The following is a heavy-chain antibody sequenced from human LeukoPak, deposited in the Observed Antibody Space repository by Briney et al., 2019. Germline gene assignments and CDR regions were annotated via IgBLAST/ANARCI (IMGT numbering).Heavy chain of an antibody. D-gene: IGHD3-10*01. CDR1: GITLSNYG. Sequence: GGSLRLSCAVSGITLSNYGMSWVRQPPGKGLEWVAALSCSGGGTNYADSVQDRFAISRDNPKNTLYLQLNSLRAEDTAVYFCAKRGVVIRVFLVGFHKEAYYFDSWGQGALVSVSS. J-gene: IGHJ4*02. CDR2: LSCSGGGT. CDR3: AKRGVVIRVFLVGFHKEAYYFDS. V-gene: IGHV3-23*01.